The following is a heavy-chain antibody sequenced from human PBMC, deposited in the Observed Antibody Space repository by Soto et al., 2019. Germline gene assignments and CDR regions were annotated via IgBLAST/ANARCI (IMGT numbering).Heavy chain of an antibody. V-gene: IGHV4-59*01. Sequence: PSVTLSLTCTVSGGSISSYYGSWTRQPPGKGLEWIGYIYYSGSTNYHPSLKSRVTISVDTSKNQFSLKLSSVTAADTAVYYCARAPRGNYGYPSYFDYWGQGTLVTVSS. CDR1: GGSISSYY. D-gene: IGHD3-10*01. CDR2: IYYSGST. J-gene: IGHJ4*02. CDR3: ARAPRGNYGYPSYFDY.